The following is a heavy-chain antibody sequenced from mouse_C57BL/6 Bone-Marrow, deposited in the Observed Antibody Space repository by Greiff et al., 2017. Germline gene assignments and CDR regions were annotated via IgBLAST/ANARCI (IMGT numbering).Heavy chain of an antibody. V-gene: IGHV1-72*01. Sequence: QVQLQQPGAELVKPGASVKLSCKASGYTFTSYWMHWVKQRPGRGLEWIGRIDPNRGGTKYNEKFKSKATLTVDKPSSTADMQSSSLTSDDASVYYCARWDYYGPSRDYWGQGTTLTVSS. D-gene: IGHD1-2*01. CDR3: ARWDYYGPSRDY. J-gene: IGHJ2*01. CDR1: GYTFTSYW. CDR2: IDPNRGGT.